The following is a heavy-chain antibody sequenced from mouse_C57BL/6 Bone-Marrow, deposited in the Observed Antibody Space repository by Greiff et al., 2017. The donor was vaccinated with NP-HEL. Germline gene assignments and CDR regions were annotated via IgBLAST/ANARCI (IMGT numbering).Heavy chain of an antibody. Sequence: EVQVVESGGDLVKPGGSLKLSCAASGFTFSSYGMSWVRQTPDKRLEWVATISSGGSYTYYPDSVQGRFTISRDNAKNTLYLQMSSLKSEDTAMYYCARQGRVDYWGQGTTLTVSS. CDR1: GFTFSSYG. V-gene: IGHV5-6*01. CDR2: ISSGGSYT. CDR3: ARQGRVDY. J-gene: IGHJ2*01.